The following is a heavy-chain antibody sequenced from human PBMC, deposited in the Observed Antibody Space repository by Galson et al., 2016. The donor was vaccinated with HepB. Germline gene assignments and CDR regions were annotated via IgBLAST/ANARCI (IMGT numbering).Heavy chain of an antibody. D-gene: IGHD2-2*01. Sequence: SLRLSCAASGFTLSSYGIHWVRQAPGKGLEWVAAISYDGSNKYYADSAKGRFTISRDNSKTTLYVQMYSLRVEETAVYYCAKDLHCSSTGCPKNYHYSGMDVWCQGTTVTVSS. CDR1: GFTLSSYG. V-gene: IGHV3-30*18. CDR2: ISYDGSNK. CDR3: AKDLHCSSTGCPKNYHYSGMDV. J-gene: IGHJ6*02.